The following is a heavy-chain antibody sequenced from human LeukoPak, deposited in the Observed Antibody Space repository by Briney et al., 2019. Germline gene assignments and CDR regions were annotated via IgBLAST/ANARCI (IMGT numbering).Heavy chain of an antibody. D-gene: IGHD3-22*01. J-gene: IGHJ3*01. CDR1: GGSIRSSYYY. CDR3: ARLPGHYDSSGYRAFDF. V-gene: IGHV4-39*01. Sequence: SETLSLTCTVSGGSIRSSYYYWGWIRQPPGKGLEWIGSIYFSGSTYYNSSLKSRVTISVDMSKNQLSLKLISVIAADTAVYYCARLPGHYDSSGYRAFDFWGQGTMVTVSS. CDR2: IYFSGST.